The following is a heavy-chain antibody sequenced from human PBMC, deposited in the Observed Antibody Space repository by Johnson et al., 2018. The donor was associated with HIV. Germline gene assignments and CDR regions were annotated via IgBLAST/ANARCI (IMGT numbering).Heavy chain of an antibody. J-gene: IGHJ3*02. V-gene: IGHV3-30*04. CDR1: GFTFTSSA. CDR3: AGAPLRHDAFDI. CDR2: ISYDGSNK. Sequence: QVQLVESGGGAVQPGRSPRLSCLVSGFTFTSSAMHWVRQAPGKGLEWVAVISYDGSNKYYADSVKGRFTISRDNAKNSLYLQMNSLRAEDTAVYYCAGAPLRHDAFDIWGQGTMVTVSS. D-gene: IGHD4-17*01.